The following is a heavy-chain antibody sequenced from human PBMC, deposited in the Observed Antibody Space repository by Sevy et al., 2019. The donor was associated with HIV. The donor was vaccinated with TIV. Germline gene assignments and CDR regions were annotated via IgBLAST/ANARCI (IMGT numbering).Heavy chain of an antibody. Sequence: GGYLRLSCAASGVTFSNAWMSWVRQAPGKGLEWVGRITSKADVEQTDYTAAVKGRFTISRDDSKNTLFLQMNSLKTEDTAIYYCTTDFRGHSAYDSLGYWGQGTLVTVSS. CDR1: GVTFSNAW. CDR2: ITSKADVEQT. D-gene: IGHD5-12*01. V-gene: IGHV3-15*01. CDR3: TTDFRGHSAYDSLGY. J-gene: IGHJ4*02.